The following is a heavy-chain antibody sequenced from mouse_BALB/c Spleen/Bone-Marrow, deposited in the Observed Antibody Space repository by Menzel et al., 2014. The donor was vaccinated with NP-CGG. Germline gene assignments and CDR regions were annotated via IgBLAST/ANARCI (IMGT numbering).Heavy chain of an antibody. Sequence: EVHLVESGGGLVKPGGSPKLSCAASGFTFSSYAMSWVRQTPEKRLEWVASISSGGSTYYPDSVKGRFTISRDNARNILYLQMSSLRSEDTAMYYCARDDYDDQYYFDYWGRGTTLTVSS. D-gene: IGHD2-4*01. J-gene: IGHJ2*01. CDR2: ISSGGST. CDR1: GFTFSSYA. CDR3: ARDDYDDQYYFDY. V-gene: IGHV5-6-5*01.